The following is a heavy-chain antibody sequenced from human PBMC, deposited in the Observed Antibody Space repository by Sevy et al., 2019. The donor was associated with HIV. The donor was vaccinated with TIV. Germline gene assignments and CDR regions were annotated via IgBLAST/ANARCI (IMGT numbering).Heavy chain of an antibody. D-gene: IGHD2-2*01. CDR3: TRDSDQTVVPAAYYYYYGMDV. V-gene: IGHV1-2*02. CDR2: INPNSGGT. Sequence: ASVKVSCKASGYTFTGYYMHWVRQAPGQGLEWMGWINPNSGGTNYPQKFQGRVTMTRDTSISTAYMELSRLRSDDTAVYYCTRDSDQTVVPAAYYYYYGMDVWGQGTTVTVSS. J-gene: IGHJ6*02. CDR1: GYTFTGYY.